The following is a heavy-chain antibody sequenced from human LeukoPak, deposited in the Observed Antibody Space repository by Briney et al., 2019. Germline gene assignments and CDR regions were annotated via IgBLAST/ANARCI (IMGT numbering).Heavy chain of an antibody. J-gene: IGHJ5*02. CDR2: ISPRGTST. Sequence: ASVKVSCKASGYSFTSHYMHWVRQAPGQGLEWMGLISPRGTSTIYAEKFQGRIIMTRDMSTTTDYMGLSSLKSDDTAVYYCARDNSIHERGWWFDPWGQGTLVTVSS. CDR1: GYSFTSHY. D-gene: IGHD4-23*01. V-gene: IGHV1-46*01. CDR3: ARDNSIHERGWWFDP.